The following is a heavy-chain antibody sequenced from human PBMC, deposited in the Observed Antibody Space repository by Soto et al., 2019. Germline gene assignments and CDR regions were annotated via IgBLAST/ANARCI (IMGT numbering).Heavy chain of an antibody. CDR2: THHTGST. CDR3: ARSIDSSGYYFSNC. Sequence: SETLSLTCTVSGGFISSYYWSWIRQSPGKGLEWIGYTHHTGSTNYNPSLKSRVTMSLDTSRNQFSLKLYSVTAADTAMYYCARSIDSSGYYFSNCWGQGTLVTVSS. D-gene: IGHD3-22*01. V-gene: IGHV4-59*01. J-gene: IGHJ4*02. CDR1: GGFISSYY.